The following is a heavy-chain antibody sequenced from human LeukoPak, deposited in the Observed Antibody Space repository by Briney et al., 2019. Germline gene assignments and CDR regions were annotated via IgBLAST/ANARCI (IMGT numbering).Heavy chain of an antibody. CDR3: AKDFFLLGELSEYNWFDP. CDR1: GFNFSSYA. J-gene: IGHJ5*02. V-gene: IGHV3-23*01. Sequence: GGSLRLSCAASGFNFSSYAMSWVRQAPGEGLEWVSGISYSGGNTYYADSVKGRFTISRDNSKNTLYLQMNSLRAEDTAVYYCAKDFFLLGELSEYNWFDPWGQGTLVTVSS. D-gene: IGHD3-10*01. CDR2: ISYSGGNT.